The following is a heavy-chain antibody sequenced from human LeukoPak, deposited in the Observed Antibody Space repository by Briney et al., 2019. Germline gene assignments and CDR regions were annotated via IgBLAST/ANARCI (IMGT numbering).Heavy chain of an antibody. CDR1: GGSIRSSYYY. J-gene: IGHJ4*02. D-gene: IGHD3-22*01. Sequence: SETLSLTCTVSGGSIRSSYYYWGWIRQPPGTGLEWIGSIYDSGSTYYNPSLKSRVTISVDTSKNQFFLNLSSVTAADTAVYYCAGLVGRYSSGLYYYYFDYWGQGTLVTVSS. CDR3: AGLVGRYSSGLYYYYFDY. V-gene: IGHV4-39*07. CDR2: IYDSGST.